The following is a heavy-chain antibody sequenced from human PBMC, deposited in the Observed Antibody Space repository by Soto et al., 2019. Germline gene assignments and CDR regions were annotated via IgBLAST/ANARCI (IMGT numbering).Heavy chain of an antibody. CDR2: IYYSGST. Sequence: QLQLQESGPGLVKPSETLSLTCTVSGGSISSSSYYWGWIRQPPGKGLEWIGSIYYSGSTYYNPSLKSRVTISVDTSKNQFSRKLSSVTAADTAVYYCATLVLGYCSGGSCRDYWGQGTLVTVSS. D-gene: IGHD2-15*01. CDR3: ATLVLGYCSGGSCRDY. J-gene: IGHJ4*02. CDR1: GGSISSSSYY. V-gene: IGHV4-39*01.